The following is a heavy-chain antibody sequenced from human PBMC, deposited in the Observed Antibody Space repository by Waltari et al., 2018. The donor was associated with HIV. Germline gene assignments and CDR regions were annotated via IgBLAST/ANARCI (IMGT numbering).Heavy chain of an antibody. CDR3: AKDYGSGNYYNPFQH. V-gene: IGHV3-23*01. Sequence: EVQLLESGGGLVQPGGSLRLSCAASGFTFTNYAMSWVRQAPRKGLEWVSGISGRGGTTYLADSVKGRFTISRDNSRNTLYLQMKSLRVEDTAIYYCAKDYGSGNYYNPFQHWGQGTLVTVSS. J-gene: IGHJ1*01. D-gene: IGHD3-10*01. CDR2: ISGRGGTT. CDR1: GFTFTNYA.